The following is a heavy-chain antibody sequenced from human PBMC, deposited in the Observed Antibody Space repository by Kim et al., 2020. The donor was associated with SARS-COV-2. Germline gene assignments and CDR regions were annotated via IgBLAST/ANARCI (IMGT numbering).Heavy chain of an antibody. CDR3: ARHRGSIVATIYRYYYYYGMDV. CDR1: GFTFSSYS. CDR2: ISSSSSYI. Sequence: GGSLRLSCAASGFTFSSYSMNWVRQAPGKGLEWVSSISSSSSYIYYADSVKGRFTISRDNAKNSLYLQMNSLRAEDTAVYYCARHRGSIVATIYRYYYYYGMDVWGQGTTVTVSS. J-gene: IGHJ6*02. V-gene: IGHV3-21*01. D-gene: IGHD5-12*01.